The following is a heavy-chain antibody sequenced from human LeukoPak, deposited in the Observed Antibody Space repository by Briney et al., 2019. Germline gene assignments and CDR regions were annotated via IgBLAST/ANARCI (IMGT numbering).Heavy chain of an antibody. CDR3: AKDMVRYGDYERLDY. CDR2: ISGSGGST. V-gene: IGHV3-23*01. CDR1: GFTFSSYA. D-gene: IGHD4-17*01. J-gene: IGHJ4*02. Sequence: SGGSLRLSCAASGFTFSSYAMSWVRQAPGKGLEWVSAISGSGGSTYYADSVKGRFTISRDNSKNTLYLQMNSLRAEATAVYYCAKDMVRYGDYERLDYWGQGTLVTVSS.